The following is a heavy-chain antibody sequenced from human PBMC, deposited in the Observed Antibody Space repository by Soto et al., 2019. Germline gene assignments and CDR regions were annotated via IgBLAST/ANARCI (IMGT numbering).Heavy chain of an antibody. J-gene: IGHJ1*01. D-gene: IGHD2-15*01. CDR3: AKGVVVATNYYQH. Sequence: GGSLRLSCAASGFTFSSYGMHWVRQAPGKGLEWVAVISYDGSDKYYADSVKGRFTISRDNSNNTLYLQMDSLRAEDTAVYYCAKGVVVATNYYQHWGQGTLVTVSS. V-gene: IGHV3-30*18. CDR2: ISYDGSDK. CDR1: GFTFSSYG.